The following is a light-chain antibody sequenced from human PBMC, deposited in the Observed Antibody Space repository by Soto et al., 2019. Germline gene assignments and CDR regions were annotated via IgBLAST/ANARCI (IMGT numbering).Light chain of an antibody. CDR3: QQYNNWPRST. Sequence: EIVLTQSPATLSLSPGERATLSCRASQSVSSYLAWYQQKPGQAPRLLIDGASTRATGIPARFSGRGSGTEFTLTISSLQSGDFAVYYCQQYNNWPRSTFGQGTKVEIK. CDR2: GAS. CDR1: QSVSSY. J-gene: IGKJ1*01. V-gene: IGKV3D-15*01.